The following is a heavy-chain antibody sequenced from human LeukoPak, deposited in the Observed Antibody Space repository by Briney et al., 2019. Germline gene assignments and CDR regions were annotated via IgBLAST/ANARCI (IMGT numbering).Heavy chain of an antibody. D-gene: IGHD2-15*01. CDR1: GYTFTSYY. J-gene: IGHJ6*03. CDR2: INPSGGST. V-gene: IGHV1-46*01. CDR3: ATHGRCSGGSCYSDYYYYYYMDV. Sequence: GASVKVSCKASGYTFTSYYMHWVRQAPGQGLEWMGIINPSGGSTSYAQKLQGRVTMTTDTSTSAAYMELRSLRSDDTAVYYYATHGRCSGGSCYSDYYYYYYMDVWGRGTTVTVSS.